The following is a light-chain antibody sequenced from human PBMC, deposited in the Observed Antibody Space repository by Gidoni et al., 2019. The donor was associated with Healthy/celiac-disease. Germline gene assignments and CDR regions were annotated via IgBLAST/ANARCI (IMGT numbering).Light chain of an antibody. CDR1: SCDVGGDNY. Sequence: QSALTQPASVSGSPGQSLTISCTGTSCDVGGDNYVSWYQPRPGKAPQLMIYEVSNRPSGVSNRFSGSKSGNTASLTISGLQAEDEADYYCRSYTSSSTLYVFGTGTKVTVL. V-gene: IGLV2-14*01. CDR2: EVS. CDR3: RSYTSSSTLYV. J-gene: IGLJ1*01.